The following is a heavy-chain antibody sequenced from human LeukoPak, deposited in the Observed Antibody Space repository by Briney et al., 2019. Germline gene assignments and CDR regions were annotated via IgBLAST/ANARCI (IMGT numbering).Heavy chain of an antibody. CDR1: GGSFSGYY. Sequence: SETLSLTCAVYGGSFSGYYWSWIRQPPGKGLEWIGEINHSGSTNYNPSLKGRVTISVDTSKNQFSLKLSSVTAADTAVYYCARGESRIETPSYWGQGTLVTVSS. J-gene: IGHJ4*02. CDR2: INHSGST. CDR3: ARGESRIETPSY. V-gene: IGHV4-34*01. D-gene: IGHD3-16*02.